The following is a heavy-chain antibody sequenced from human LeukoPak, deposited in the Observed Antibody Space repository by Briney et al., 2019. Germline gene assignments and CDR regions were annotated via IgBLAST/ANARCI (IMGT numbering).Heavy chain of an antibody. D-gene: IGHD5/OR15-5a*01. Sequence: PSETLSLTCTVSAGSISSSSYYWGWIRQPPGKGLEWIGSIYYSGSTYYNPSLKSRVTISVDTSKNQFSLKLSSVTAADTAVYYCARQSTHDIDYWGQGTLVTVSS. CDR3: ARQSTHDIDY. J-gene: IGHJ4*02. CDR2: IYYSGST. V-gene: IGHV4-39*01. CDR1: AGSISSSSYY.